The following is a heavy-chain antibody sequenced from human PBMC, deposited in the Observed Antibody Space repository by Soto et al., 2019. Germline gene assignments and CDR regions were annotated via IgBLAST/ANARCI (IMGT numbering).Heavy chain of an antibody. CDR1: GFTFSSYG. J-gene: IGHJ4*02. CDR3: AKDPRSLMVYDY. D-gene: IGHD2-8*01. V-gene: IGHV3-30*18. CDR2: ISYDGSNK. Sequence: GGSLRLSCAASGFTFSSYGMHWVRQAPGKGLEWVAVISYDGSNKYYADSVKGRFTISRDNSKNTLYLQMNSLRAEDTAVYYCAKDPRSLMVYDYWGQGT.